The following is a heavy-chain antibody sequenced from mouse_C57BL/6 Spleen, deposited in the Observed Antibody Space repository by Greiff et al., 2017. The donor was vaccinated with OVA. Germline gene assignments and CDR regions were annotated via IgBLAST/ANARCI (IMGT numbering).Heavy chain of an antibody. CDR3: ARHGSSPAWFAY. CDR1: GFTFSSYG. J-gene: IGHJ3*01. CDR2: ISSGGSYT. Sequence: DVQLQESGGDLVKPGGSLKLSCAASGFTFSSYGMSWVRQTPDKRLEWVATISSGGSYTYYPDSVKGRFTISRDNAKNTLYLQMSSLKSEDTAMYYCARHGSSPAWFAYWGQGTLVTVSA. D-gene: IGHD1-1*01. V-gene: IGHV5-6*01.